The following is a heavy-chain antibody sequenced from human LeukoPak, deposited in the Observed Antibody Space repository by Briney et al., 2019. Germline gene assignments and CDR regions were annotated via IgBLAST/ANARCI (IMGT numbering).Heavy chain of an antibody. CDR2: IIPIFGTA. J-gene: IGHJ4*02. V-gene: IGHV1-69*05. Sequence: AASVKVSCMASGGTFSSYAISWVRQAPGQGLEWMGGIIPIFGTANYAQKFQGRVTITTDESTSTAYMELSSLRSEDTAVYYCASTPVEMATMYYFDYWGQGTLVTVSS. CDR1: GGTFSSYA. D-gene: IGHD5-24*01. CDR3: ASTPVEMATMYYFDY.